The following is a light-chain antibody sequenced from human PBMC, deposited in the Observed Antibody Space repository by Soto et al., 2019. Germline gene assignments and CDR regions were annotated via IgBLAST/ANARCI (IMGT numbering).Light chain of an antibody. V-gene: IGLV2-14*03. CDR1: NHDIGGYDY. CDR3: GVYTSSDML. CDR2: DVS. Sequence: QSALTQPASVSGSPGQSITISCTGTNHDIGGYDYVSWYRHHPGKAPELLIYDVSNRPSGVSIRFSGSKSASTASLTISHLQAEDEADYYCGVYTSSDMLFGGGTQLTVL. J-gene: IGLJ3*02.